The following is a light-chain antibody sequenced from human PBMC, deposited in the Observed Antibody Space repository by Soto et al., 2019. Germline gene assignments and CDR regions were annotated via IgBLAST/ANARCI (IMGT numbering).Light chain of an antibody. Sequence: QSALTQPASVSGSPGQSITISCTGTSSDVGGYNYVSWYQQHPGKAPKLMIYDVSNRPSGVSNRFSGSKSGNTASLTISGRQAEDDADCYCSSYTRSSTSVVFGGGTKLTVL. CDR3: SSYTRSSTSVV. CDR2: DVS. J-gene: IGLJ2*01. V-gene: IGLV2-14*01. CDR1: SSDVGGYNY.